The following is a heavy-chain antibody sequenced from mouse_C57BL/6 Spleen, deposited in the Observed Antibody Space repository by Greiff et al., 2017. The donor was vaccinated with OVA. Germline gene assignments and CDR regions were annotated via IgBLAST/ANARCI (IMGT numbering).Heavy chain of an antibody. CDR2: ISSGSSTI. Sequence: EVMLVESGGGLVKPGGSLKLSCAASGFTFSDYGMHWVRQAPEKGLEWVAYISSGSSTIYYADTVKGRFTISRDNAKNTLFLQMTSLRSEDTAMYYCARGYYYGLDYWGQGTTLTVSS. V-gene: IGHV5-17*01. CDR1: GFTFSDYG. J-gene: IGHJ2*01. CDR3: ARGYYYGLDY. D-gene: IGHD1-1*01.